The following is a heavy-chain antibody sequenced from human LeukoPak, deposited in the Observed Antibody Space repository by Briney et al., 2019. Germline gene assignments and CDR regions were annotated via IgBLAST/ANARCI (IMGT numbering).Heavy chain of an antibody. J-gene: IGHJ3*02. D-gene: IGHD1-26*01. CDR2: ISWNSGSI. CDR3: XXXHVVGATTSGAFDI. CDR1: GFTFDDYA. Sequence: SLRLSCAASGFTFDDYAMHWVRQAPGKGLEWVSGISWNSGSIGYAASVKGRFTISRDNAKNSLYLQMNSLRAEDTALYYXXXXHVVGATTSGAFDIWGQGTMVTVSS. V-gene: IGHV3-9*01.